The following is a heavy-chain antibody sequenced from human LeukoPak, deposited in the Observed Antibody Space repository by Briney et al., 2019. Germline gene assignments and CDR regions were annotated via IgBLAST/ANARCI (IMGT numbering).Heavy chain of an antibody. J-gene: IGHJ4*02. V-gene: IGHV3-48*03. CDR3: VRGDRYFFDF. CDR2: IGNTGRTI. Sequence: GGSLRLSCAASGFDVMTNYMSWVRQAPGEGLEWVSYIGNTGRTIYYADSVQGRFTISRDNAKNSLYLQMNSLRAEDTAIYYCVRGDRYFFDFWGQGTLVTVSS. CDR1: GFDVMTNY. D-gene: IGHD1-14*01.